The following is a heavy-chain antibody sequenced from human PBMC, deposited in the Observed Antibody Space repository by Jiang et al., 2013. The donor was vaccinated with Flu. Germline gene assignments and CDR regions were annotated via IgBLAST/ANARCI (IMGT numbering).Heavy chain of an antibody. CDR1: GYTFTAYY. V-gene: IGHV1-2*04. Sequence: VQLVESGAEMRKPGASVKVSCKASGYTFTAYYIHWVRQAPGQGLEWMGWINPNNGGTNYAQKFQGWITMTRDTSISTAYMDLTRLKSDDTAVYYCARGSYTSSWYEVDFDY. CDR2: INPNNGGT. J-gene: IGHJ4*01. D-gene: IGHD6-19*01. CDR3: ARGSYTSSWYEVDFDY.